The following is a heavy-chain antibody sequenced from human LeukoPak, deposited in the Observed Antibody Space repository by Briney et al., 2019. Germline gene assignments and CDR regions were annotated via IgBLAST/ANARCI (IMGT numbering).Heavy chain of an antibody. CDR3: ARVGGYCSSTSCYYYFDY. CDR1: GGSISSGDYY. CDR2: IYYSGST. J-gene: IGHJ4*02. D-gene: IGHD2-2*01. Sequence: SETLSPTCTVSGGSISSGDYYWSWIRQPPGKGLEWIGYIYYSGSTYYNPSLKSRVTISVDTSKNQFSLKLSSVTAADTAVYYCARVGGYCSSTSCYYYFDYWGQGTLVTVSS. V-gene: IGHV4-30-4*08.